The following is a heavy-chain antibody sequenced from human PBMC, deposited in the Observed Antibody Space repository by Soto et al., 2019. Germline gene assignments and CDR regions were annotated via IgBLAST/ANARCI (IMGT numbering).Heavy chain of an antibody. V-gene: IGHV3-30*18. CDR3: AKDGRTIFGVATDY. Sequence: GGSLRLSCAASGFTFSSYGMHWVRQAPGKGLEWVAVISYDGSNKYYADSVKGRFTISRDNSKNTLYLQMNSLRAEDTAVYYCAKDGRTIFGVATDYWGQGTLVTVSS. CDR2: ISYDGSNK. D-gene: IGHD3-3*01. J-gene: IGHJ4*02. CDR1: GFTFSSYG.